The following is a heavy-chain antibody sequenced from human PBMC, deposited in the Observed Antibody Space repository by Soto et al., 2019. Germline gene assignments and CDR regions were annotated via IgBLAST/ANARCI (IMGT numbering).Heavy chain of an antibody. V-gene: IGHV3-72*01. CDR3: ASSSGDYRHLDY. D-gene: IGHD3-22*01. CDR2: SRNKANSYTT. CDR1: GFIFSDHY. J-gene: IGHJ4*02. Sequence: EVQLVESGGGLVQPGGSLILSCAASGFIFSDHYMDWVRQAPGKGLEWVGRSRNKANSYTTEYAASVKGRFTISRDDSKNALYIQMNSLKTEDTAVYYCASSSGDYRHLDYWGQGTLVTVSS.